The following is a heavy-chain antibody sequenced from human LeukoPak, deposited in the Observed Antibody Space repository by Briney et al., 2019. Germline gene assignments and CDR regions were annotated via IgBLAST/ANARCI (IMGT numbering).Heavy chain of an antibody. CDR3: ARGSGYNYGFPDY. D-gene: IGHD5-18*01. Sequence: GGSLRLSCAASGFTFNSYWMSWVRQAPGKGLEWVANINQDGSEKYYVHSVKGRFTISRDNSKNTLYLQMNSLRAEDTAVYYCARGSGYNYGFPDYWGQGTLVTVSS. V-gene: IGHV3-7*03. CDR2: INQDGSEK. CDR1: GFTFNSYW. J-gene: IGHJ4*02.